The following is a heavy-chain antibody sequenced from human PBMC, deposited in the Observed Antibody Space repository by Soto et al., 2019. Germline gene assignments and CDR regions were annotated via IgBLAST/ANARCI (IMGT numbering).Heavy chain of an antibody. CDR2: INSFSGDT. CDR3: ARDLHSGGKYWYFDI. CDR1: GYTFTHYG. D-gene: IGHD2-15*01. J-gene: IGHJ2*01. V-gene: IGHV1-18*01. Sequence: QVQLVQSGAEVKKPGASVKVSCKASGYTFTHYGITWVRQAPGQGLEWMGWINSFSGDTNYPQKLQGRLTMTTDTSTNTVYMELRNLSSDDTTVYYCARDLHSGGKYWYFDIWGRGTLVTVSS.